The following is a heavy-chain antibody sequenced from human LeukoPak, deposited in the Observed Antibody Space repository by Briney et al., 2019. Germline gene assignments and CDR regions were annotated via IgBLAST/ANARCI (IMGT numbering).Heavy chain of an antibody. CDR1: GGSFIGYY. Sequence: SETLSVTCAVYGGSFIGYYWSWIRQPQGKGLEWIGEINHSGSTNYNPSLKSRVTISVDTSKNQFSLHLSSVTAADTALYYCARGRGSSGSLKYYFDYWGQGTLVTVSS. CDR2: INHSGST. CDR3: ARGRGSSGSLKYYFDY. J-gene: IGHJ4*02. V-gene: IGHV4-34*01. D-gene: IGHD6-19*01.